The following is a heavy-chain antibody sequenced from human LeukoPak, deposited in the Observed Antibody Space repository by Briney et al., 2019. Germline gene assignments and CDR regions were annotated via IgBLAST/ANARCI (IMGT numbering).Heavy chain of an antibody. CDR2: INPSGGTT. CDR3: ARGTTVWFDP. CDR1: GYTLTSYY. D-gene: IGHD2/OR15-2a*01. J-gene: IGHJ5*02. V-gene: IGHV1-46*01. Sequence: ASVKVSCKASGYTLTSYYMHWVRQAPGQGLEWMGIINPSGGTTNYAQKFQGRVTMTRDTSTSTVYMELSSLRSEDTAVYYCARGTTVWFDPWGQGTLVTVSS.